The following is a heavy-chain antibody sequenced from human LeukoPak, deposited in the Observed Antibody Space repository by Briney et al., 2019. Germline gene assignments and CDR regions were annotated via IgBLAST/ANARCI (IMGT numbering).Heavy chain of an antibody. Sequence: GGSLRLSCSASGFTFSIYTMNWVRQAPGKGLEWVSSISSSSNYIYYADSVKGRFTISRDNAKNSLYLQMNSLRAEDTAVYYCARDYDGSGYFGYWGQGTLVTVSS. CDR2: ISSSSNYI. CDR3: ARDYDGSGYFGY. D-gene: IGHD3-22*01. CDR1: GFTFSIYT. V-gene: IGHV3-21*01. J-gene: IGHJ4*02.